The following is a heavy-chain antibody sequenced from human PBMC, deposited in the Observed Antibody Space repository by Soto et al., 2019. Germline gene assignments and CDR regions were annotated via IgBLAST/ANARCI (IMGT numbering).Heavy chain of an antibody. Sequence: VQLVESGGGLVKPGGSLRLSCAASGFTFSTYTMNWVRQAPGKGLEWVSSISSGSSYTFYADSVKGRFTISRDNAKNSLSLQMNSLRAEDTAVYYCARDHDSGDYTFDYWGQGTRVTVSS. D-gene: IGHD4-17*01. V-gene: IGHV3-21*01. CDR1: GFTFSTYT. CDR3: ARDHDSGDYTFDY. J-gene: IGHJ4*02. CDR2: ISSGSSYT.